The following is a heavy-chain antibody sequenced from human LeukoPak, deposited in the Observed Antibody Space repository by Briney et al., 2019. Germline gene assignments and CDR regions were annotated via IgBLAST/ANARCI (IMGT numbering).Heavy chain of an antibody. CDR3: ARDLHYYVAMDG. D-gene: IGHD3-10*02. Sequence: GGSLRLSCEASGFTFSVYDMTWVRQAPGKGLEWVSSIGSDNKPHYSESVKGRFAISRDNSKSMLFLQLNSLRAEDTALYYCARDLHYYVAMDGWGQGTTVTVSS. CDR1: GFTFSVYD. V-gene: IGHV3-23*01. CDR2: IGSDNKP. J-gene: IGHJ6*02.